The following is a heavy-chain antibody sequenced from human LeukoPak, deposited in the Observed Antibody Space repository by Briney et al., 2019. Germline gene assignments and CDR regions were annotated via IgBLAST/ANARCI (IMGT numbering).Heavy chain of an antibody. CDR2: FDPEDGET. J-gene: IGHJ5*02. Sequence: GASVKVSCQISGNSLSETSIHWVRQAPGKGLEWMGGFDPEDGETIYAQKFQGRVTMTEDTSTDTAYMELSSLRSEDTAVYYCALLGGQDIVAARSSWFDPWGQGTLVTVSS. CDR3: ALLGGQDIVAARSSWFDP. CDR1: GNSLSETS. V-gene: IGHV1-24*01. D-gene: IGHD2-15*01.